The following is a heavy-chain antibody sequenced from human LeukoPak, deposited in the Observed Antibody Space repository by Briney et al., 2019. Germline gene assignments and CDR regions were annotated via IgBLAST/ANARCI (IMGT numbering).Heavy chain of an antibody. CDR2: IDPNSGGT. Sequence: ASVKVSCKGSGYTFTGYHIHWVRQAPGQGLEWMGRIDPNSGGTNYAQRFQGGVTMTRDTSISTAYMELSRLRSDDTAVYYCARSITMANRFDYWGQGTLVTVSS. CDR1: GYTFTGYH. J-gene: IGHJ4*02. V-gene: IGHV1-2*06. CDR3: ARSITMANRFDY. D-gene: IGHD3-10*01.